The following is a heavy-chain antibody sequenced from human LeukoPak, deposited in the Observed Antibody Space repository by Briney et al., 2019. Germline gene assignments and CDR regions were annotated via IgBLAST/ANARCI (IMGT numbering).Heavy chain of an antibody. CDR3: ARVRPIESGYYTSWFDP. Sequence: ASVKVSCKASGYTFTSYGISWVRQAPGQGLEWMGWISAYNGNTNYAQKLQGRVTMTTDTSTSTAYMELRSLRSDDTAVYYCARVRPIESGYYTSWFDPWGQGTLVTVSS. J-gene: IGHJ5*02. D-gene: IGHD3-3*01. V-gene: IGHV1-18*01. CDR1: GYTFTSYG. CDR2: ISAYNGNT.